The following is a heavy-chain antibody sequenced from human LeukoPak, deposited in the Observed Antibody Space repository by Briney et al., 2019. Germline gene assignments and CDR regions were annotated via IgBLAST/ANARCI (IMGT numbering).Heavy chain of an antibody. CDR2: MNPNSGNI. V-gene: IGHV1-8*02. CDR3: AGQGVIVVVKDWFDP. CDR1: GYTFTSYA. J-gene: IGHJ5*02. D-gene: IGHD3-22*01. Sequence: GASVKVSCKASGYTFTSYAMNWVRQATGQGLEWMGWMNPNSGNIGYAQKFQGRVTMTRNTSIRTAYMELSSLRSEDTAVYYCAGQGVIVVVKDWFDPWGQGTLVTVSS.